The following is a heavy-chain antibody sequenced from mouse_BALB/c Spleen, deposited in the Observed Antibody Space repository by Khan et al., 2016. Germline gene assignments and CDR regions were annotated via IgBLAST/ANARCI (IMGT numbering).Heavy chain of an antibody. CDR1: GFDFSRYW. CDR3: ARLYYYGCVAY. V-gene: IGHV4-1*02. D-gene: IGHD1-1*01. J-gene: IGHJ2*01. CDR2: INPDSSTI. Sequence: EVKLLESGGGLVQPGGSLKLSCAASGFDFSRYWMTWVRQAPEKGLEWIGEINPDSSTINYTPSLKDKFIISRDNAKNTLYLQMSKVRSEDTALYYCARLYYYGCVAYWGQGTTLTVSS.